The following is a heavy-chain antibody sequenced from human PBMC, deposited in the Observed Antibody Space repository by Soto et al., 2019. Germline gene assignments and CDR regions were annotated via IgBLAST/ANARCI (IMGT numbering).Heavy chain of an antibody. Sequence: GSLRLSCAASGFTFSSYSMNWVRQAPGKGLEWVSYISSSSSTIYYADSVKGRFTIPRDNAKNSLYLQMNSLRAEDTAVYYCARDQQWLALDYYYMDVWGKGTTVTVSS. CDR3: ARDQQWLALDYYYMDV. CDR2: ISSSSSTI. D-gene: IGHD6-19*01. J-gene: IGHJ6*03. V-gene: IGHV3-48*01. CDR1: GFTFSSYS.